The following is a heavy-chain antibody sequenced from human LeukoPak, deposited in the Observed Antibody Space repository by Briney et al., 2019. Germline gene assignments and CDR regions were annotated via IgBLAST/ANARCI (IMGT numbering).Heavy chain of an antibody. CDR1: GYTFTSYD. Sequence: ASVKVSCKASGYTFTSYDINWVRQATGQGLEWMGIINPSGGSTSYAQKFQGRVTMTRDTSSSTVYMELSSLRSEDTAVYYCARAPDIVVVPAAINWFDPWGQGTLVTVSS. CDR2: INPSGGST. CDR3: ARAPDIVVVPAAINWFDP. J-gene: IGHJ5*02. V-gene: IGHV1-46*01. D-gene: IGHD2-2*01.